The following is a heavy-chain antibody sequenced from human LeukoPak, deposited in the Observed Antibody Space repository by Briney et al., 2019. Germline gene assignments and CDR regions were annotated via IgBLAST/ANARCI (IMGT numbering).Heavy chain of an antibody. CDR3: ARQEEIAARPFDY. J-gene: IGHJ4*02. Sequence: SETLSLTCTVSGGSISSSSYYWGWIRQPPGKGLEWIGSIYYSGSTYYNPSLKSRVTISVDTSKNQFSLKLSSVTAADTAVYYCARQEEIAARPFDYWGQGTLVTVTS. CDR2: IYYSGST. D-gene: IGHD6-6*01. CDR1: GGSISSSSYY. V-gene: IGHV4-39*01.